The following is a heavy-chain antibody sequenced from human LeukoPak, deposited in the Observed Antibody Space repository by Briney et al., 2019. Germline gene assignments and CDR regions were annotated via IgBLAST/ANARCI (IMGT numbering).Heavy chain of an antibody. CDR3: AREGGVATISDY. V-gene: IGHV1-69*04. CDR2: IIPILGIA. Sequence: SVKVSCKASGYTFTSYGISWVRQAPGQGLEWMGRIIPILGIANYAQKFQGRVTITADKSTSTAYMELSSLRSEDTAVYYCAREGGVATISDYWGQGTLVTVSS. CDR1: GYTFTSYG. J-gene: IGHJ4*02. D-gene: IGHD5-12*01.